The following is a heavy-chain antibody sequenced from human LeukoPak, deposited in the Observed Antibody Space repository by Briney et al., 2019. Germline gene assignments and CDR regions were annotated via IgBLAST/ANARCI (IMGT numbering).Heavy chain of an antibody. J-gene: IGHJ2*01. D-gene: IGHD5-18*01. V-gene: IGHV3-48*02. Sequence: GGSLRLSCAASGFTFSSYSMNWVRQAPGKGLEWVSYISSSSSTIYYADSVKGRFTISRDNAKNSLYLQMNSLRDEDTAVYYCPRERVADTAMVWYFDLWGRGTLVTVSS. CDR3: PRERVADTAMVWYFDL. CDR2: ISSSSSTI. CDR1: GFTFSSYS.